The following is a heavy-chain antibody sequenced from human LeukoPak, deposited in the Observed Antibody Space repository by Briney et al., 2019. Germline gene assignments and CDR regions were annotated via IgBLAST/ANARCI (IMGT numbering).Heavy chain of an antibody. D-gene: IGHD2-8*02. CDR1: GFTFSAYW. J-gene: IGHJ6*02. CDR2: IKPDGSRT. V-gene: IGHV3-74*01. CDR3: ARENYWAMDV. Sequence: PGGSLRLSCAASGFTFSAYWMRWVRQAPGKGLVWVSFIKPDGSRTNYADSVKDRFIIPRDNAKNTLYPQMYNLRADDTAVYYCARENYWAMDVSGQGTTVTVSS.